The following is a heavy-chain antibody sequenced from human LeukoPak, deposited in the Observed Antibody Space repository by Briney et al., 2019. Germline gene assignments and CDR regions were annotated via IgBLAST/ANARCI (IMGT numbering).Heavy chain of an antibody. D-gene: IGHD3-10*01. CDR2: INWNGGST. Sequence: GGSLRLSCAASRLTFDDYGMSWVRQAPGKGLEWVSGINWNGGSTGSVDSMKGRFTISRDNVKNSLYLQMNSLRAEDTALYYCARNTRSTEYYYGSGSYYSYYLDYWGQGTLVTVSS. CDR3: ARNTRSTEYYYGSGSYYSYYLDY. J-gene: IGHJ4*02. V-gene: IGHV3-20*04. CDR1: RLTFDDYG.